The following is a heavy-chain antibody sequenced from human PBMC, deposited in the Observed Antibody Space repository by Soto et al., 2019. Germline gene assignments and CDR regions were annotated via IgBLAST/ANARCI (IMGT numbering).Heavy chain of an antibody. CDR1: GVSISSGDYY. CDR2: IYYSGST. J-gene: IGHJ5*02. D-gene: IGHD3-22*01. Sequence: SETLSLTCTVSGVSISSGDYYWSWIRQPPGKGLEWIGYIYYSGSTYYNPSLKSRVTISVDTSKNQFSLKLSSVTAADTAVYYCARVIGAEDSSGYYYNWFDPWGQGTLVTVSS. V-gene: IGHV4-30-4*01. CDR3: ARVIGAEDSSGYYYNWFDP.